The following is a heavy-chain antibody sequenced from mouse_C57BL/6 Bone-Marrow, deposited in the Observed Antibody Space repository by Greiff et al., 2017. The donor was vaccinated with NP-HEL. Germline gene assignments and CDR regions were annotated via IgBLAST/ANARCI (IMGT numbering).Heavy chain of an antibody. CDR1: GFTFSDFY. J-gene: IGHJ1*03. D-gene: IGHD2-5*01. Sequence: EVKLMESGGGLVQSGRSLRLSCATSGFTFSDFYMEWVRQAPGKGLEWIAASRNKANDYTTEYSASVKGRFIVSRDTSQSILYLQMNALRAEDTAIYYCARAFHYSNPYWYFDVWGTGTTVTVSS. V-gene: IGHV7-1*01. CDR3: ARAFHYSNPYWYFDV. CDR2: SRNKANDYTT.